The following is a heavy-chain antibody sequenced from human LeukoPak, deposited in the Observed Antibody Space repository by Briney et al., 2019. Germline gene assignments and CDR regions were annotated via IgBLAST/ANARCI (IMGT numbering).Heavy chain of an antibody. V-gene: IGHV3-15*01. J-gene: IGHJ3*02. CDR3: TTPGYGDYVSKYAFDI. D-gene: IGHD4-17*01. Sequence: GGSLRLSCAASGFTFSNAWMSWVRQAPGKGLEGVGRIKSKTDGGPTDYSAPVKGRFTSSSDDSKSTLYLQMNSPKTEDTAVYYCTTPGYGDYVSKYAFDIWGQGTMVTVSS. CDR2: IKSKTDGGPT. CDR1: GFTFSNAW.